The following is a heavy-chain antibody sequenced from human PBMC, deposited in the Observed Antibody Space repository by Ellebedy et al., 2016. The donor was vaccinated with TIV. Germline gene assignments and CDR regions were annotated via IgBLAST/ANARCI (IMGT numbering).Heavy chain of an antibody. D-gene: IGHD3-10*01. CDR3: AREGIPRGVRGDPLSGFDY. CDR1: GYTFTSYG. J-gene: IGHJ4*02. CDR2: ISAYNGNT. V-gene: IGHV1-18*01. Sequence: ASVKVSXXASGYTFTSYGISWVRQAPGQGLEWMGWISAYNGNTNYAQKLQGRVTMTTDTSTSTAYMELSSLRSEDTAVYYCAREGIPRGVRGDPLSGFDYWGQGTLVTVSS.